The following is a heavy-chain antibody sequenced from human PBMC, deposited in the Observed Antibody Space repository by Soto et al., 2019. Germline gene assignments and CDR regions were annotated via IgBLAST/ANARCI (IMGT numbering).Heavy chain of an antibody. CDR1: GGSVSSGSYY. V-gene: IGHV4-61*01. J-gene: IGHJ6*02. CDR2: IYYSGST. Sequence: SETLSLTCTVSGGSVSSGSYYWSWIRQPPGKGLEWIGYIYYSGSTNYNPSLKSRVTISVDTSKNQFSLKLSSVTAADTAVYYCARDSRHPNTIFGVVISPPPYYYGMDVWGQGTTVTVS. CDR3: ARDSRHPNTIFGVVISPPPYYYGMDV. D-gene: IGHD3-3*01.